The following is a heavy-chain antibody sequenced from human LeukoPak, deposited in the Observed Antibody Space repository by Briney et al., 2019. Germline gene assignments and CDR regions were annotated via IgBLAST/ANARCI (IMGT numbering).Heavy chain of an antibody. J-gene: IGHJ4*02. CDR3: AKGEPNYDILTGYSFDY. V-gene: IGHV3-9*01. D-gene: IGHD3-9*01. CDR2: ISWNSGSI. Sequence: PGGFLRLSCAASGFTFDDYAMHWVRQAPGKGLEWVSGISWNSGSIGYADSVKGRFTISRDNAKNSLYLQMNSLRAEDTALYYCAKGEPNYDILTGYSFDYWGQGTLVTVSS. CDR1: GFTFDDYA.